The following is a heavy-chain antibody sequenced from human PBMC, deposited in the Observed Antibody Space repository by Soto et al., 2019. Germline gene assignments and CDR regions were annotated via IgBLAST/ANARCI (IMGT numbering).Heavy chain of an antibody. CDR3: AREAGDCSGVSCSFYGMAV. D-gene: IGHD2-15*01. CDR1: GGTFRTHA. CDR2: IIPIFGTS. J-gene: IGHJ6*02. Sequence: QVQLVQSGAEVQKPGSSVKVSCKASGGTFRTHAIIWVRQAPGQGLEWMGGIIPIFGTSKSAQKFQGRVTITADESTRTAYMERGSLRFGATAVYYCAREAGDCSGVSCSFYGMAVWGRGTTSTVSS. V-gene: IGHV1-69*01.